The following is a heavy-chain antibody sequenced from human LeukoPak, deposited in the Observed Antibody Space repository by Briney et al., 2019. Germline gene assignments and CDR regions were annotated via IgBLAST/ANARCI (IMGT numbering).Heavy chain of an antibody. J-gene: IGHJ3*02. CDR3: TTGIRWELELSPDAFDI. CDR1: GFTFSGSA. V-gene: IGHV3-73*01. D-gene: IGHD1-26*01. CDR2: IRSKANSYAT. Sequence: PGGSLRLSCAASGFTFSGSAMHWVRQASGKGLEWVGRIRSKANSYATAYAASVKGRFTISRDDSKNTAYLQMNSLKTEDTAVYYCTTGIRWELELSPDAFDIWGQGTIVTVSS.